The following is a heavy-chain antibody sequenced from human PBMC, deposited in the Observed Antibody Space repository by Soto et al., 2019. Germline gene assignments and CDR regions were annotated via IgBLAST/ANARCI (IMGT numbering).Heavy chain of an antibody. CDR3: AKTVGSSRYFDL. D-gene: IGHD3-10*01. V-gene: IGHV3-23*01. CDR1: GFTFSNYA. J-gene: IGHJ2*01. CDR2: INVGGDDT. Sequence: EVQLLESGGALVQPGWSLRLSCAASGFTFSNYAISWVRQAPGKGLEWVSSINVGGDDTYYADSVKGRFTISRDNSKNTSYLQMXXLRADDTALYYCAKTVGSSRYFDLWGRGTLVTVSS.